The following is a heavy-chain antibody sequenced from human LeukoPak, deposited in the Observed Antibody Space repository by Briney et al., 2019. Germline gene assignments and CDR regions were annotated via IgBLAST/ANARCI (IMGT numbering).Heavy chain of an antibody. J-gene: IGHJ6*02. CDR3: ARLTTYYYDSSGYSMGSMDYYYGMDV. CDR1: GYTFTGYY. CDR2: INPNSGGT. V-gene: IGHV1-2*06. D-gene: IGHD3-22*01. Sequence: GASVKVSCKASGYTFTGYYMHWVRQAPGQGLEWMGRINPNSGGTNYAQKFQGRVTMTRDTSISTAYMELSRLRSDDTAVYYCARLTTYYYDSSGYSMGSMDYYYGMDVWGQGTTVTVSS.